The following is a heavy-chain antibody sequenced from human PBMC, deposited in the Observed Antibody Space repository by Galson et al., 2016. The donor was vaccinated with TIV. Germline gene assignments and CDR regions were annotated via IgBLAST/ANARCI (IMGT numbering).Heavy chain of an antibody. CDR1: GYSIKSGYF. D-gene: IGHD4-17*01. V-gene: IGHV4-38-2*02. CDR2: IYESGTT. CDR3: MREGSTVTMHHYFGMDV. J-gene: IGHJ6*02. Sequence: LSLTCPVSGYSIKSGYFWGWIRQPPGKGLQWLGSIYESGTTYSHPSLKSRLTMSVDTSKNQFSLKLSSVTAADTAVYYCMREGSTVTMHHYFGMDVWGQGTSVTVSS.